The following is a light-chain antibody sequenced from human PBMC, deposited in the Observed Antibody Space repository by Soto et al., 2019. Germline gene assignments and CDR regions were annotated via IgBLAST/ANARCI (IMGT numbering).Light chain of an antibody. Sequence: EIVLTQSPGTLSLSPGERATLSCRASQSVSNNYLAWYQQNPGQAPRLLMFGASSGATGIPDRFSGSGSGTDFTLTISRLEPEDFAVYYCQQYGRSPSTFGQGTKVEIK. CDR1: QSVSNNY. CDR2: GAS. J-gene: IGKJ1*01. CDR3: QQYGRSPST. V-gene: IGKV3-20*01.